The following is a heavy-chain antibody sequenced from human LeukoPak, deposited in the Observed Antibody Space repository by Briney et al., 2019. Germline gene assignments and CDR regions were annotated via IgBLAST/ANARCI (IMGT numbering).Heavy chain of an antibody. V-gene: IGHV4-59*01. CDR2: IYYSGYT. CDR3: ARDPDYYDSYYFDY. J-gene: IGHJ4*02. CDR1: GGSISSYY. Sequence: PSETLSLTCTVSGGSISSYYWSWIRQPPGKGLKWIGNIYYSGYTTYSPSLRSRVTISVDTSKNQFSLKLSSVTAADTAVYYCARDPDYYDSYYFDYWGQGTLVTVSS. D-gene: IGHD3-22*01.